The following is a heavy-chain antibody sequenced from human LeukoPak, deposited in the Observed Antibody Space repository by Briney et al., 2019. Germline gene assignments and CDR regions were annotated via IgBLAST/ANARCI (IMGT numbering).Heavy chain of an antibody. CDR2: IKQDGSDK. CDR3: TRDVHDY. Sequence: PGGSLRLSCAASGFTFSDYYMSWIRQAPGKGLEWVATIKQDGSDKYYVDSVKGRFSISRDNAENSLYLQMNSLRAEDTAVYYCTRDVHDYWGQGTLVTVSS. CDR1: GFTFSDYY. V-gene: IGHV3-7*01. D-gene: IGHD3-10*02. J-gene: IGHJ4*02.